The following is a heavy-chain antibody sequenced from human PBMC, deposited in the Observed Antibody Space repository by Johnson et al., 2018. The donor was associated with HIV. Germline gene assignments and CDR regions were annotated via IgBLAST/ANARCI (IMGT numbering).Heavy chain of an antibody. V-gene: IGHV3-30*04. Sequence: QVTLVESGGGVVQPGRSLRLSCTSALSFSGYAMHWVRQAPGKGLEWVAVVSYDSSNKYYADSVKGRFTISRDNSKNTVFLQMDSLRGEDTAVYYCARDPGNGGRPFDAFDVWGQGTMVTVSS. CDR1: ALSFSGYA. J-gene: IGHJ3*01. D-gene: IGHD4-23*01. CDR2: VSYDSSNK. CDR3: ARDPGNGGRPFDAFDV.